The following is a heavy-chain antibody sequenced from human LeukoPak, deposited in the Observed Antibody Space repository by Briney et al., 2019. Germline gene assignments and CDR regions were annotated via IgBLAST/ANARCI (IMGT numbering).Heavy chain of an antibody. CDR2: IYYSGST. V-gene: IGHV4-59*01. CDR3: AKDLSRGSSGWFHTFDD. CDR1: GGSISSYY. Sequence: SETLSLTCTASGGSISSYYWSWIRQPPGKGLEWIGYIYYSGSTNYNPSLKSRVTISVDTSKNQFSLKLSSVTAADTAVYYCAKDLSRGSSGWFHTFDDWGQGTLVTVSS. D-gene: IGHD6-19*01. J-gene: IGHJ4*02.